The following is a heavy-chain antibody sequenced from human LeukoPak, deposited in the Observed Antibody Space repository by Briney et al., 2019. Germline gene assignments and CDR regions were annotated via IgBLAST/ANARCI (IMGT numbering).Heavy chain of an antibody. CDR1: GGSISSGSYY. J-gene: IGHJ6*03. Sequence: PSETLSLTCTVSGGSISSGSYYWSWIRQPAGKGLEWIGRIYTSGSTNYNPSLKSRVTISVDTSKNQFSLKLSSVTAADTAVYYCARDPLCSSTSCPYYYYMDVWGKGTTVTVSS. CDR3: ARDPLCSSTSCPYYYYMDV. V-gene: IGHV4-61*02. D-gene: IGHD2-2*01. CDR2: IYTSGST.